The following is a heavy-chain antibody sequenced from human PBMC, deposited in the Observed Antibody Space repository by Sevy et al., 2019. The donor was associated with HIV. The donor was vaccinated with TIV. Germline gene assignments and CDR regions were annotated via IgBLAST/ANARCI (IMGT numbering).Heavy chain of an antibody. Sequence: GGSLRLSCAASGFTFSIYGMHWVRQAPGKGLEWVAVIWYDGSNKYYADSVKGRFTFSRDNSKNTVYLQMDSLRAEDTAFYYCAGDIGSCTKRGGYFDYWGQGTLVTVSS. CDR3: AGDIGSCTKRGGYFDY. V-gene: IGHV3-33*01. CDR2: IWYDGSNK. J-gene: IGHJ4*02. D-gene: IGHD2-2*01. CDR1: GFTFSIYG.